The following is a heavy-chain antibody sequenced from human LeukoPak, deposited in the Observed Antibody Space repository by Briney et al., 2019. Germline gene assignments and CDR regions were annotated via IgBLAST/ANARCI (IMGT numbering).Heavy chain of an antibody. CDR2: IYYSGNT. Sequence: PSETLSLTCTVSGGSISSYYWAWIRQSPGKGLEWIGNIYYSGNTYYNLSLKSRVTISVDTSKNQFSLMLSSVTAADTAVYYCARRYSNHFFDYWGQGTLVTVSS. J-gene: IGHJ4*02. CDR3: ARRYSNHFFDY. V-gene: IGHV4-59*08. D-gene: IGHD4-11*01. CDR1: GGSISSYY.